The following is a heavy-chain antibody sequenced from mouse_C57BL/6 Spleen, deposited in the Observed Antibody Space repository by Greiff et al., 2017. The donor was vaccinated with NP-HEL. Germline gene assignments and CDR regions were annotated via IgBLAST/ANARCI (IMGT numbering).Heavy chain of an antibody. CDR1: GFTFSSYG. J-gene: IGHJ2*01. CDR3: ARHSYGSSLNYFDY. V-gene: IGHV5-6*01. Sequence: EVMLVESGGDLVKPGGSLKLSCAASGFTFSSYGMSWVRQTPDKRLEWVATISSGGSYTYYPDSVKGRFTISRDNAKNSLYLQMSSLKSEDTAMYYCARHSYGSSLNYFDYWGQGTTLTVSS. CDR2: ISSGGSYT. D-gene: IGHD1-1*01.